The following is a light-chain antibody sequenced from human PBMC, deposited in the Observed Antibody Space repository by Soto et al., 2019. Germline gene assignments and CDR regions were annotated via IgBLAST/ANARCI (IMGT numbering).Light chain of an antibody. V-gene: IGLV2-18*02. J-gene: IGLJ1*01. CDR1: SSDVGSYNR. Sequence: QSVLTQPPSVSGSPGQSVTISCTGTSSDVGSYNRVSWYQQSPGTAPKLMVSGVNNRPSGVPDRFSGSKSGNTASLTISGLQAEDEADYHCTSFTSSTHYVFGTGTKVTVL. CDR2: GVN. CDR3: TSFTSSTHYV.